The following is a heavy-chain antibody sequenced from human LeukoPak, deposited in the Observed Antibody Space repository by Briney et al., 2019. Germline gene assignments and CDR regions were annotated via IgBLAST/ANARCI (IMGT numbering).Heavy chain of an antibody. V-gene: IGHV4-38-2*02. CDR2: IYYSGST. CDR1: GYSISSDY. D-gene: IGHD3-22*01. CDR3: ARSGYYYDFDY. J-gene: IGHJ4*02. Sequence: KPSETLSLTCSMSGYSISSDYWGWIRQPPGKGLEWIGSIYYSGSTYYNSSLKSRVTISVDTSKNQFSLKVTSVTAADTAVYYCARSGYYYDFDYWGQGTLVTVSS.